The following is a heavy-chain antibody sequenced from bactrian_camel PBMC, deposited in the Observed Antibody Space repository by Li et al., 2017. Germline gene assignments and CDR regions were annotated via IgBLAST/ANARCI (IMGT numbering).Heavy chain of an antibody. J-gene: IGHJ4*01. CDR1: GFTFSAYW. CDR3: YDDHGMG. D-gene: IGHD3*01. CDR2: INPGGGTT. Sequence: VQLVESGGGLVQPGGSLRLSCAASGFTFSAYWMYWVRQAPGKGLGWVSYINPGGGTTAYADAVLDRFTISRDNSKNTVYLQTSSLKSEDTAVYYCYDDHGMGWGQGTQVTVS. V-gene: IGHV3S1*01.